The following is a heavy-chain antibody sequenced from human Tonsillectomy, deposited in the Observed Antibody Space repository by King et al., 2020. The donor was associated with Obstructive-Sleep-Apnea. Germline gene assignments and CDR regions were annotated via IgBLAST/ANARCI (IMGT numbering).Heavy chain of an antibody. CDR3: AKGGRINICCWFDP. V-gene: IGHV3-30*04. CDR2: ISYDGSDK. D-gene: IGHD2-15*01. J-gene: IGHJ5*02. CDR1: GFTFSNYA. Sequence: VQLVESGGGVVQPGRSLRLSYEASGFTFSNYAMHWVRQAPGKGLEWVGVISYDGSDKFYAESVKGRITISRDNSKNTLYLQMNSVRPEDTAVYYCAKGGRINICCWFDPWGQGTLVTVSS.